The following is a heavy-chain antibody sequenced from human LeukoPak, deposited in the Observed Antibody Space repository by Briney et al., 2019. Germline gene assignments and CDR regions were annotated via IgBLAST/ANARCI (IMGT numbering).Heavy chain of an antibody. CDR1: GFTFSSYW. V-gene: IGHV3-74*01. D-gene: IGHD2-2*01. CDR2: INSDGSST. Sequence: GGSLRLSCAASGFTFSSYWMHWVRQAPGKGLVWVSRINSDGSSTSYADSVKGRFTISRDNAKNTLYLQMNSLRAEDPAVYYCARETLSPTSYDLNWFDPWGQGTLVAVSS. CDR3: ARETLSPTSYDLNWFDP. J-gene: IGHJ5*02.